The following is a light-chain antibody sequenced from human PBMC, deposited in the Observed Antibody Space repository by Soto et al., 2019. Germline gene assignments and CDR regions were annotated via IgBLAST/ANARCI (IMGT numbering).Light chain of an antibody. Sequence: QSVLTQPRSVSGSPGQSVTISCTGTSSVVGYYIYVSWYQQHPGKAPKLMIYDVSKRPSGVPDRFSGSKSGNTASLTISGLQAEDEADYYCCSYAGSYTYVFGTGTKVTVL. CDR3: CSYAGSYTYV. V-gene: IGLV2-11*01. CDR2: DVS. J-gene: IGLJ1*01. CDR1: SSVVGYYIY.